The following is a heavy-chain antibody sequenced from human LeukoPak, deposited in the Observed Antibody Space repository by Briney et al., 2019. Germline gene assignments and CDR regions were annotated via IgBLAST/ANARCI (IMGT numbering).Heavy chain of an antibody. D-gene: IGHD3-22*01. CDR1: GFSVRTNY. J-gene: IGHJ3*01. Sequence: PGGSLRLSCAASGFSVRTNYMSGGRDAPGEGLWWGSVIYSGGTIRYAASAKGGVTISRDNCRDTIHLQTNCLRVDDTAVYYCVRAVHPLFHPDSSGYYGDAFDVWGQGTVVTVSS. CDR3: VRAVHPLFHPDSSGYYGDAFDV. CDR2: IYSGGTI. V-gene: IGHV3-66*01.